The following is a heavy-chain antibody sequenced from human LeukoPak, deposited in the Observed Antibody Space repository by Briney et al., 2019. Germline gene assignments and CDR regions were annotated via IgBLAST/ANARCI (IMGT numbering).Heavy chain of an antibody. Sequence: PGGSLRLSCAASGFSFDDYGMSWVRQAPGQGLEWVSGINWGVRSPGYPDSVKGRFDISRDNAKNSLYLQMSSLRAEDTALYYCARGFLADLSMVWVDYWGQGTLVTVSS. V-gene: IGHV3-20*04. CDR1: GFSFDDYG. J-gene: IGHJ4*02. CDR2: INWGVRSP. CDR3: ARGFLADLSMVWVDY. D-gene: IGHD3-10*01.